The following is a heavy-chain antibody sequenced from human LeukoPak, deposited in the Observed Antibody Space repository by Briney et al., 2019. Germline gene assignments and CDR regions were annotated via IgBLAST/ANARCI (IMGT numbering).Heavy chain of an antibody. CDR3: AKVGDYYSNYAYYDY. Sequence: GGSLRLSCAASGFTFDDDAMHWVRQAPGKGLEWVSGISWNSGSIGYADSVKGRFTISRDNAKNSLYLQMNSLRAEDTALYYCAKVGDYYSNYAYYDYWGQGTLVTVSS. CDR1: GFTFDDDA. CDR2: ISWNSGSI. J-gene: IGHJ4*02. V-gene: IGHV3-9*01. D-gene: IGHD4-4*01.